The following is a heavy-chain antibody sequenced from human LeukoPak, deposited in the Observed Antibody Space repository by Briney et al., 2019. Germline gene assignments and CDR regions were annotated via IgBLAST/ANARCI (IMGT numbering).Heavy chain of an antibody. CDR3: ARRMDCSSTSCYYFDY. CDR2: IYPGDSDT. D-gene: IGHD2-2*01. J-gene: IGHJ4*02. Sequence: GGSLRLSCAASGFTVSGNFMSWVRHMPGKGLEWMWIIYPGDSDTRYSPSFQGQVTISADKSISTAYLQWSSLKASDTAMYYCARRMDCSSTSCYYFDYWGQGTLVTVSS. CDR1: GFTVSGNF. V-gene: IGHV5-51*01.